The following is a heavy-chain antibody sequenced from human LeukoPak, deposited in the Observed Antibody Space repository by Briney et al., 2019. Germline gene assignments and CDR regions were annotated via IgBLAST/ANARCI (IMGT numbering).Heavy chain of an antibody. CDR2: IIPILGIA. J-gene: IGHJ4*02. V-gene: IGHV1-69*04. D-gene: IGHD2/OR15-2a*01. Sequence: GASVKVSCKASGGTFSCYAISWVRQAPGQGLEWMGRIIPILGIANYAQKFQGRVTITADKSTSTAYMELSSLRSEDTAVYYCARASLWGVNHFDYWGQGTLVTVSS. CDR1: GGTFSCYA. CDR3: ARASLWGVNHFDY.